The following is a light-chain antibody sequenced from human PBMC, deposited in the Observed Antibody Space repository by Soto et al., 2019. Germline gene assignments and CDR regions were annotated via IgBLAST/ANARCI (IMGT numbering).Light chain of an antibody. Sequence: QSALTQPPSASGSPGQSVAISCTGTSSDVGAYNFVSWYQQHPGKAPRLLIYEVSKRPSGVPDRFSGSKSGNTASLTVSGLQAEDEADYYGSSYAGSNSFAVVGGGTKVTGL. CDR1: SSDVGAYNF. J-gene: IGLJ2*01. CDR3: SSYAGSNSFAV. V-gene: IGLV2-8*01. CDR2: EVS.